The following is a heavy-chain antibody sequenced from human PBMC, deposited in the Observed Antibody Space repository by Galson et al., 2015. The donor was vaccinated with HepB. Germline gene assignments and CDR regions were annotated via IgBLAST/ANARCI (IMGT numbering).Heavy chain of an antibody. CDR3: ASWGIAVAGAAGVFDY. J-gene: IGHJ4*02. Sequence: SLRLSCAASGFTFSSYSMNWVRQAPGKGLEWVSSISSSSSYIYYADSVKGRFTISRDNAKNSLYLQMNSLRAEDTAVYYCASWGIAVAGAAGVFDYWGQGTLVTVSS. V-gene: IGHV3-21*01. CDR1: GFTFSSYS. CDR2: ISSSSSYI. D-gene: IGHD6-19*01.